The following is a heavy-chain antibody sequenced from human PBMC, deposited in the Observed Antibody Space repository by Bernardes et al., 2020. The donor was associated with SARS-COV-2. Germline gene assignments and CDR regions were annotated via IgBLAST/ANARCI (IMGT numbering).Heavy chain of an antibody. CDR2: TSGGGSYT. J-gene: IGHJ4*02. D-gene: IGHD2-8*01. CDR3: ARGSLFYHNDEAPFHY. Sequence: GGSLRLSCVASGFNFANYKMSWVRQAPGEGLEWLSHTSGGGSYTYYTDSVTARFTISRDNAKNSLYLQMNSLRDEDTAVYYCARGSLFYHNDEAPFHYWGQGTLVTVSS. V-gene: IGHV3-11*06. CDR1: GFNFANYK.